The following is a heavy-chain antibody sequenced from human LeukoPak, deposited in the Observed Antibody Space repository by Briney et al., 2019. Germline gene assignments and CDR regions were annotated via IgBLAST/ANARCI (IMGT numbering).Heavy chain of an antibody. J-gene: IGHJ4*02. Sequence: GGSLRLSCTASGFTFGDYAMSWVRQAPGKGLEWVGFIRSKAYGGTTEYAASVKGRFTISRDDSKSIAYLQMNSLKTEDTAVYYCTRVYYDILTGWDYYFDYWGQETLVTVSS. CDR3: TRVYYDILTGWDYYFDY. D-gene: IGHD3-9*01. CDR2: IRSKAYGGTT. CDR1: GFTFGDYA. V-gene: IGHV3-49*04.